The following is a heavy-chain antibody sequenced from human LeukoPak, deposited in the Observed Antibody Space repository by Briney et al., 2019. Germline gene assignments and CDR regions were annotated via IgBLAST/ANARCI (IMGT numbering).Heavy chain of an antibody. CDR2: ISSSSSYI. CDR1: GFTFSSYS. J-gene: IGHJ4*02. CDR3: ARDPRGYCSGGSCYAFDY. D-gene: IGHD2-15*01. Sequence: GGSLRLSCAASGFTFSSYSMNWVRQAPGKGLEWVSSISSSSSYIYYADSVKGRSTISRDNAKNSLYLQMNSLRAEDTAVYYCARDPRGYCSGGSCYAFDYWGQGTLVTVSS. V-gene: IGHV3-21*01.